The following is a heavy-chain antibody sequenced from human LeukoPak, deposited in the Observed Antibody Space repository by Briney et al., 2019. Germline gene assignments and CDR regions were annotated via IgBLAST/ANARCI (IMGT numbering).Heavy chain of an antibody. J-gene: IGHJ4*02. CDR1: GGSISSSNW. CDR3: ARAAYCGGDCYWFYFDY. Sequence: PSGTLSLTCAVSGGSISSSNWWSWVRQPPGKGLEWIGEIYHSGSTNYNPSLKSRVTISVDKSKDQFSLKLSSVTAADTAVYYCARAAYCGGDCYWFYFDYWGQGTLVTVSS. D-gene: IGHD2-21*02. CDR2: IYHSGST. V-gene: IGHV4-4*02.